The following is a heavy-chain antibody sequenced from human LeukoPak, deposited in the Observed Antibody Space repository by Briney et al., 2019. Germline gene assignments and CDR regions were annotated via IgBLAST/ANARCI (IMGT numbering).Heavy chain of an antibody. D-gene: IGHD3-3*01. CDR1: GFSLSTGGVG. V-gene: IGHV2-5*01. CDR2: IYWNDDK. J-gene: IGHJ4*02. CDR3: AHMDYDFWSGFLYIDY. Sequence: VSGPTLVNPTQTLTLTCTFSGFSLSTGGVGVGWIRQPPGKALEWLALIYWNDDKRYSPSLKSRLTITKDTSKNQVVLTMTNMDPVDTATYYCAHMDYDFWSGFLYIDYWGQGTLVTVSS.